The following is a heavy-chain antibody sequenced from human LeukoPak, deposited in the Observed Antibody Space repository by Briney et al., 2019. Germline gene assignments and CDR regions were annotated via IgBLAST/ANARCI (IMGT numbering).Heavy chain of an antibody. CDR2: ISSSGSDT. Sequence: TGGSLRLSCAASGFTFSTYNMNWVRQAPGKGLEWVSSISSSGSDTYYADSVKGRFTVSRDNAKNSLHLQMNSLRAEDTALYYCTTGRPWVFDYWGQGTLVTVSS. D-gene: IGHD6-13*01. V-gene: IGHV3-21*01. J-gene: IGHJ4*02. CDR3: TTGRPWVFDY. CDR1: GFTFSTYN.